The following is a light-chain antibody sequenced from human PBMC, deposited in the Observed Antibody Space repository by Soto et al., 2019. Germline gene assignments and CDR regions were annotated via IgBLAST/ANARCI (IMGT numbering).Light chain of an antibody. CDR2: EVS. V-gene: IGLV2-14*01. CDR3: TSYRDSSIV. J-gene: IGLJ3*02. Sequence: QSALTQPASVSGSPGQSITISCTGTSRDIGGYNYVSWYQQHPGKAPKLMIYEVSNRPSGISNRFSGSKSGNTASLTISGLQAEDEADYYCTSYRDSSIVFGGGTKLTVL. CDR1: SRDIGGYNY.